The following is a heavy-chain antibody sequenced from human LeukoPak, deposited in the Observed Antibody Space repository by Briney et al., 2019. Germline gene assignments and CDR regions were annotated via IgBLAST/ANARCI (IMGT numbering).Heavy chain of an antibody. Sequence: GGSLRLSCAASGFTVSSNYMSWVRQAPGKGLEWVSVIYSGGSTYYADSVKGRFTISRDNSKNTLYLQMNSLRAEDTAVYYCAKNTIFGVVTPSGDYWGQGTLVTVSS. V-gene: IGHV3-66*01. CDR3: AKNTIFGVVTPSGDY. CDR2: IYSGGST. J-gene: IGHJ4*02. CDR1: GFTVSSNY. D-gene: IGHD3-3*01.